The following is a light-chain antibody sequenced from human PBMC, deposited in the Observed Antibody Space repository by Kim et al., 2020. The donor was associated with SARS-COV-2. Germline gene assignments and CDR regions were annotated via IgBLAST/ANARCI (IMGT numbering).Light chain of an antibody. CDR3: RSFTSSNTLEVV. Sequence: SITIPCTGTSSDIGGYNYVSGYQQHPGKAPKLMIHDVNYRPSGISTRFSGSKSGNTASLTISELQAEDEADYYCRSFTSSNTLEVVFGGGTQLTVL. CDR2: DVN. V-gene: IGLV2-14*03. CDR1: SSDIGGYNY. J-gene: IGLJ2*01.